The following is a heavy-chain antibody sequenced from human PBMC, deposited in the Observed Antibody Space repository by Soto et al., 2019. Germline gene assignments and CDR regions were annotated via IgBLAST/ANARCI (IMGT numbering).Heavy chain of an antibody. Sequence: ASVKVSFKASGYTFTGYYMHWVRQAPGQGLEWMGWINPNSGGTNYAQKFQGRVTMTRDTSISTAYMELSRLRSDDTAVYYCARETAYDSSGYSGVDYWGQGILVTVSS. V-gene: IGHV1-2*02. J-gene: IGHJ4*02. D-gene: IGHD3-22*01. CDR3: ARETAYDSSGYSGVDY. CDR2: INPNSGGT. CDR1: GYTFTGYY.